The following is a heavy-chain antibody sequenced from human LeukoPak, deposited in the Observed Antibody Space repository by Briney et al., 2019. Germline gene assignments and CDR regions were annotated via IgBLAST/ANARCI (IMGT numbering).Heavy chain of an antibody. V-gene: IGHV3-23*01. CDR3: VKDIQLST. CDR2: IGSSGGST. D-gene: IGHD5-24*01. J-gene: IGHJ3*01. CDR1: GFNFITDA. Sequence: PGGSLRLSCAASGFNFITDAMTWVRQAPGKGLEWVSLIGSSGGSTYYADSVKGRFTISRDNFNHTLSLQMNSLRVEDTAIYYCVKDIQLSTWGLGTMVTVSS.